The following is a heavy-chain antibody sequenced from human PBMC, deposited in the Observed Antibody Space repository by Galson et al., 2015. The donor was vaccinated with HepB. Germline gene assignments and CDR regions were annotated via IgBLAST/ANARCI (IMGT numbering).Heavy chain of an antibody. D-gene: IGHD3-10*01. CDR3: ARVIGFGELGVRWFDP. CDR1: GYTFTSYG. CDR2: ISAYNGNT. Sequence: QSGAEVKKPGASVKVSCKASGYTFTSYGISWVRQAPGQGLEWMGWISAYNGNTNYAQKLQGRVTMTTDTSTSTAYMELRSLRPDDTAVYYCARVIGFGELGVRWFDPWGQGTLVTVSS. J-gene: IGHJ5*02. V-gene: IGHV1-18*01.